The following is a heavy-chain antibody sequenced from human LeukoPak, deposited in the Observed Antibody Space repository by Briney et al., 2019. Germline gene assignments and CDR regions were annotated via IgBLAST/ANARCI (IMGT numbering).Heavy chain of an antibody. CDR3: ARGDSSGWYYFDY. CDR2: IYHSGST. CDR1: GGSISSGDYY. Sequence: SETLSLTCTVSGGSISSGDYYWSWIRQPPGKGLEWIGYIYHSGSTYYNPSLKSRVTKSVDTSKNQFSLKLSSVTAADTAVYYCARGDSSGWYYFDYWGQGTLVTVSS. V-gene: IGHV4-30-4*02. J-gene: IGHJ4*02. D-gene: IGHD6-19*01.